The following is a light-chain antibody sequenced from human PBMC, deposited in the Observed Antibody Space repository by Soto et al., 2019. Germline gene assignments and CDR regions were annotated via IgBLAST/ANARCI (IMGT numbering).Light chain of an antibody. Sequence: DIQMTQSPSTLSASVGDRVTITCRASQSISSWLAWFQQKPGKVPKLLIYKASSLQSGVPSRFSGSGSGTEFTLTISILQPEDFATYYCQQYYTHSTLGGGTKVEIK. V-gene: IGKV1-5*03. J-gene: IGKJ4*01. CDR3: QQYYTHST. CDR2: KAS. CDR1: QSISSW.